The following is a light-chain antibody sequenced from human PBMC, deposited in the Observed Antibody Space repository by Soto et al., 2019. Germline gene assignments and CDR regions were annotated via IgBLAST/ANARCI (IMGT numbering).Light chain of an antibody. CDR2: DSS. J-gene: IGKJ4*02. V-gene: IGKV3-11*01. CDR1: QSVGTY. Sequence: EIVLTQSPATLSLSPGERATLSCRASQSVGTYFAWYQQKPGQAPRLLIYDSSNRATGIPARFSGSGSGTDFTLTISSLEPEDFAVYYCLQRSDLPCTCGGGTKVEIK. CDR3: LQRSDLPCT.